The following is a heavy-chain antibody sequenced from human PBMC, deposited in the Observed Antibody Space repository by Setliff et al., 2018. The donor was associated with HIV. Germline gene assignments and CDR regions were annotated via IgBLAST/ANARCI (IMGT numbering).Heavy chain of an antibody. CDR2: ISPNFGRT. J-gene: IGHJ6*02. Sequence: RASVKVSCKASGYTFTTYGISWVRQAPGHGLEWMGWISPNFGRTKYAQKFLDRVTMTIDTATSRAYMELRSLRSDDTAVYFCARLGSGWSDSYYYAMDIWGQGTTVTVSS. D-gene: IGHD6-19*01. CDR1: GYTFTTYG. CDR3: ARLGSGWSDSYYYAMDI. V-gene: IGHV1-18*04.